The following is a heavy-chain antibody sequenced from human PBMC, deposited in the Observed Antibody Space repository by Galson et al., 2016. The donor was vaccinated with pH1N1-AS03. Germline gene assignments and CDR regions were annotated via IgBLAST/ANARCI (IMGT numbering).Heavy chain of an antibody. CDR3: ARHPRVNWNYGEPFDY. CDR1: GFTVSSKY. V-gene: IGHV3-66*04. CDR2: IYSGSTT. J-gene: IGHJ4*02. Sequence: SLRLSCAASGFTVSSKYMSWVRQAPGKGLEWVSVIYSGSTTYYADSVKGRFTISRDNSKNTLYLQMYSLRAEDTAVYYCARHPRVNWNYGEPFDYRGQGTLVTGSS. D-gene: IGHD1-7*01.